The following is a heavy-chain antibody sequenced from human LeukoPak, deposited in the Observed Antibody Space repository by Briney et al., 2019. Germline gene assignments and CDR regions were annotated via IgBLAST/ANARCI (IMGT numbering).Heavy chain of an antibody. CDR3: ARAGMEVIKGYYYYYMDV. J-gene: IGHJ6*03. V-gene: IGHV1-2*02. CDR1: GYIFTSYH. Sequence: GASVKVSCKASGYIFTSYHIHWVRQAPGQGLEWMGIINPRGGSTNYAQKFQGRVTMTRDTSISTAYMELSRLRSDDTAVYYCARAGMEVIKGYYYYYMDVWGKGTTVTVSS. CDR2: INPRGGST. D-gene: IGHD3-22*01.